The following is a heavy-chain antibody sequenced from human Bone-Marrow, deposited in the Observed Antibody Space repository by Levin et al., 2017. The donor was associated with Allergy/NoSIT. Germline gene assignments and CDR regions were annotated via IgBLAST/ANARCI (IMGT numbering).Heavy chain of an antibody. CDR1: GFTFSDAW. Sequence: KAGGSLRLSCAASGFTFSDAWMSWVRQAPGKGLEWVGRIKGKTDGGTTEYAASVKGRFTISRDDSENTLYLQMNSLKTEDTAVYYCTSPEPWYCSGGSPSCGLDYWGQGTLVTVSS. CDR3: TSPEPWYCSGGSPSCGLDY. J-gene: IGHJ4*02. D-gene: IGHD2-15*01. CDR2: IKGKTDGGTT. V-gene: IGHV3-15*05.